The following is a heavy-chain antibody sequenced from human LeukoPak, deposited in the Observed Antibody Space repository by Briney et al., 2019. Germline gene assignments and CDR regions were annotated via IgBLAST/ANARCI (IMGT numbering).Heavy chain of an antibody. CDR1: GGSISSYY. D-gene: IGHD2-15*01. V-gene: IGHV4-59*01. CDR2: IYYSGST. Sequence: PSETLSLTCTVSGGSISSYYWSWLRQPPGKGLEWIGYIYYSGSTNYNPSLKSRVTISVDTSKNHFSLQLRSVTAADTAVYYCARGGYCSGGNCYSEDYYYYMDVWGKGTTVTVSS. J-gene: IGHJ6*03. CDR3: ARGGYCSGGNCYSEDYYYYMDV.